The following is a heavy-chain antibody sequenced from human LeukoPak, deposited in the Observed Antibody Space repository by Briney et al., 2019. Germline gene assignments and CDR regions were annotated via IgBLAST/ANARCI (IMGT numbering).Heavy chain of an antibody. D-gene: IGHD3-9*01. CDR2: IYYSGST. CDR3: ARHKGGNGNILTGYPTLYYYYGMDV. Sequence: SETLSLTCTVSGGSISSGGYYWSWIRQHPGKGLEWIGYIYYSGSTNYNPSLKSRVTISVDTSKNQFSLKLSSVTAADTAVYYCARHKGGNGNILTGYPTLYYYYGMDVWGQGTTVTVSS. CDR1: GGSISSGGYY. J-gene: IGHJ6*02. V-gene: IGHV4-61*08.